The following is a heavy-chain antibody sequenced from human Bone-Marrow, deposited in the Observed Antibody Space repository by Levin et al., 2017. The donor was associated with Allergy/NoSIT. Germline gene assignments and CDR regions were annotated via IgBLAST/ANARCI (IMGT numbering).Heavy chain of an antibody. V-gene: IGHV5-51*01. CDR2: IYPGDSDT. CDR3: ARVNTPKGGNNHYGLDV. CDR1: GYTFTSHC. D-gene: IGHD5-18*01. J-gene: IGHJ6*02. Sequence: GESLKISCQGSGYTFTSHCIAWVRQMPGRGLEWMGIIYPGDSDTKYNPSFQGQVTISADKSINTAYLQWSSLKASDSAIYYCARVNTPKGGNNHYGLDVWGQGTAVTVSS.